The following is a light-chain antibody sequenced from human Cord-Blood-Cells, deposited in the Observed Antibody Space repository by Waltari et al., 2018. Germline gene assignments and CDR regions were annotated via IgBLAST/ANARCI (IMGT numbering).Light chain of an antibody. CDR3: SSYTSSSTLEV. Sequence: QSALTPPASVSGSPGPSITIPCTGTSSDVGGYNYVPWYQQHPGKAPKLMIYDVSNRPSGVSNRFSGSKSGNMASLTISGLQAEDEADYYCSSYTSSSTLEVFGGGTKLTVL. J-gene: IGLJ3*02. V-gene: IGLV2-14*01. CDR2: DVS. CDR1: SSDVGGYNY.